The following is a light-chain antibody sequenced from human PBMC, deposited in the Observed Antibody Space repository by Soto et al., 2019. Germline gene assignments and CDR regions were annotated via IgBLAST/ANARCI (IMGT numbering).Light chain of an antibody. Sequence: EIVLMQSPGTLSLSPGERATLSCRASQTLRRTYIAWYQQKPGQAPRVLIYGASKRATGIPERFSGSGSGTDFSLTISRLEPEDFEVYYCHQYDNEPQTYGQGTKVEIK. CDR2: GAS. V-gene: IGKV3-20*01. CDR3: HQYDNEPQT. J-gene: IGKJ2*01. CDR1: QTLRRTY.